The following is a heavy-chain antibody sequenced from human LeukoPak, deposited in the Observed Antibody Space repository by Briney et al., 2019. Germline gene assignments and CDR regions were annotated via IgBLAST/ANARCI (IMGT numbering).Heavy chain of an antibody. V-gene: IGHV3-73*01. Sequence: GGSLRLSCAASGFTFSGSAMHWVRQASGKGREWVGRIRSKANSYATAYAASVKGRFTISRDDSKNTAYLQMNSLKTEDTAVYYCTRLYCSSTSCLNWFDPWGQGTLVTVSS. CDR1: GFTFSGSA. CDR3: TRLYCSSTSCLNWFDP. CDR2: IRSKANSYAT. J-gene: IGHJ5*02. D-gene: IGHD2-2*01.